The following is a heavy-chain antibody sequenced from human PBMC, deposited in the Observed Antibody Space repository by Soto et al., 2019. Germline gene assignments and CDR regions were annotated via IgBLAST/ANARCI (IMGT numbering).Heavy chain of an antibody. V-gene: IGHV1-3*01. J-gene: IGHJ4*02. Sequence: QVQLVQSGAEVQKPGASVKVSCKASGYTFTSYAVHWVRQAPGQRLEWMGWINAGNGNTKYSHKFQCRVTTTRDTGASTVYMELTSLRSEGTAVYYCARGPGGPDGPGDYWGQGTLGTVSS. D-gene: IGHD3-10*01. CDR3: ARGPGGPDGPGDY. CDR2: INAGNGNT. CDR1: GYTFTSYA.